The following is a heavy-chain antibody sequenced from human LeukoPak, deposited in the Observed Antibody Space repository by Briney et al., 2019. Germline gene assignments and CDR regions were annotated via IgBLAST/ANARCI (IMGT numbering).Heavy chain of an antibody. V-gene: IGHV3-23*01. CDR2: VRANGRST. CDR1: GFSFSTYD. J-gene: IGHJ4*02. CDR3: AKPGEASNYYFDC. D-gene: IGHD2-21*01. Sequence: PGGSLRLSCTGSGFSFSTYDMSWVRQAPGKGLEWVSSVRANGRSTYYADSVKGRFTISRDNSKNTLYLQMNSLRAEDTALYCCAKPGEASNYYFDCWGQGALVTVSS.